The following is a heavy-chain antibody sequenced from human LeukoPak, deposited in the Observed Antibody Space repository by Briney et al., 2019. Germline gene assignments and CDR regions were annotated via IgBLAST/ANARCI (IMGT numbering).Heavy chain of an antibody. CDR1: GFTFSISA. CDR3: AKDGGSVTPHFDY. V-gene: IGHV3-23*01. Sequence: GGSLRLSCAASGFTFSISAMSWVRQAPGKGLEWVSGISDSGGSTFYADSVKGRFTISRDNSKNILYLQMNSLRAEDTAVYYCAKDGGSVTPHFDYWGQGTLVTVSS. CDR2: ISDSGGST. D-gene: IGHD3-16*01. J-gene: IGHJ4*02.